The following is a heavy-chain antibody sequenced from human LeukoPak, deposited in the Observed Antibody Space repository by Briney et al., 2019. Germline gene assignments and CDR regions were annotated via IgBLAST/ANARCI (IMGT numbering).Heavy chain of an antibody. V-gene: IGHV3-48*03. CDR1: GFTFDDYA. CDR3: AELGITMIGGV. J-gene: IGHJ6*04. D-gene: IGHD3-10*02. Sequence: GGSLRLSCAASGFTFDDYAIHWVHHAPGKGLEWVSYISSSGSTIYYADSVKGRFTISRDNAKNSLYLQMNSLRAEDTAVYYCAELGITMIGGVWGKGTTVTISS. CDR2: ISSSGSTI.